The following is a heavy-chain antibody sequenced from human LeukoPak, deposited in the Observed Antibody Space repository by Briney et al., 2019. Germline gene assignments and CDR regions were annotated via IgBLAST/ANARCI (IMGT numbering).Heavy chain of an antibody. CDR3: ARHRGLGLDY. J-gene: IGHJ4*02. Sequence: SETLSLTCTVSGGSISSYYWSWIRQPPGKGLEWIGYIYYSGSTNYNPSLKSRVTISVDTSKNQFSLKLSSVTAADTAVYYCARHRGLGLDYWGQGTLVTVSS. CDR2: IYYSGST. V-gene: IGHV4-59*08. CDR1: GGSISSYY. D-gene: IGHD6-19*01.